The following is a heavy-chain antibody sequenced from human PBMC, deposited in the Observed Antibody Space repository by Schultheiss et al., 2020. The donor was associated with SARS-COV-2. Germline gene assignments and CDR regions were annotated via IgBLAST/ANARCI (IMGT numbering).Heavy chain of an antibody. Sequence: SETLSLTCAVYGGSFSGYYWGWIRQPPGKGLEWIGEINHSGSTNYNPSLKSRVTISVDTSKNQFSLKLSSVTAADTAVYYCARGRDYYWYFDLWGRGTLVTVSS. J-gene: IGHJ2*01. CDR2: INHSGST. CDR1: GGSFSGYY. D-gene: IGHD4-17*01. V-gene: IGHV4-34*01. CDR3: ARGRDYYWYFDL.